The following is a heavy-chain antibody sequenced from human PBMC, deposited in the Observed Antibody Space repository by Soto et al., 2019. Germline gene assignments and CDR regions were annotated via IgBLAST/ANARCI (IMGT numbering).Heavy chain of an antibody. V-gene: IGHV4-30-2*01. CDR2: IYHSGST. J-gene: IGHJ4*02. CDR1: GGSISSGGYS. CDR3: ARWVQPYYFDY. Sequence: SETLSLTCAVSGGSISSGGYSWSWIRQPPGKGLEWIGYIYHSGSTYYNPSLESRVTISVDRSKNQFSLKLSSVTAADTAVYYCARWVQPYYFDYWGQGTLVTVSS.